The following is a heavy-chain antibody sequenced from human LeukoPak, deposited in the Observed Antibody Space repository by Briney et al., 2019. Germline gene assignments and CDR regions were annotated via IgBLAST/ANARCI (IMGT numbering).Heavy chain of an antibody. CDR3: ARDSSPGTFDI. J-gene: IGHJ3*02. CDR1: GYAFTGYY. Sequence: GASVKVSCKASGYAFTGYYMHWVRQAPGQGLEWMGRINPNSGGTNYAQKFQGRVTMTRDTSISTAYMELSRLRSDDTAVYYCARDSSPGTFDIWGQGTMVTVSS. CDR2: INPNSGGT. D-gene: IGHD2-2*01. V-gene: IGHV1-2*06.